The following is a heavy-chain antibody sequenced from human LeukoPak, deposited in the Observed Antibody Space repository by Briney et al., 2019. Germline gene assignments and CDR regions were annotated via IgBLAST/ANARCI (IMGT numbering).Heavy chain of an antibody. J-gene: IGHJ6*02. CDR2: IYYSGST. CDR3: ARDRTRVTLYYYYGMDV. V-gene: IGHV4-31*03. CDR1: GGSISSGGYY. D-gene: IGHD4-11*01. Sequence: PSQTLSLTCTVSGGSISSGGYYWSWIRQHPGKGLEWIGYIYYSGSTYYNPSLKSRVTISVDTSKNQSSLKLSSVTAADTAVYYCARDRTRVTLYYYYGMDVWGQGTTVTVSS.